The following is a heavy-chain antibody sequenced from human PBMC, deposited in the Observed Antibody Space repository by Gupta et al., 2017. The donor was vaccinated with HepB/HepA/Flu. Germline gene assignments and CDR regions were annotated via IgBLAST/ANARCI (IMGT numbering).Heavy chain of an antibody. D-gene: IGHD4-23*01. CDR2: ISVSGSSI. CDR1: GFTFSDYY. J-gene: IGHJ4*02. Sequence: QVQLVESGGGLVKPGGSLRLSCAASGFTFSDYYLSWIRQAPGKGLEWVAYISVSGSSIYYADSGKGRVTISRDKAKNSLYLQRNSLRAEETAVDYCARDLRVTGRWSDPYFDYGGQGTLVTVSS. V-gene: IGHV3-11*01. CDR3: ARDLRVTGRWSDPYFDY.